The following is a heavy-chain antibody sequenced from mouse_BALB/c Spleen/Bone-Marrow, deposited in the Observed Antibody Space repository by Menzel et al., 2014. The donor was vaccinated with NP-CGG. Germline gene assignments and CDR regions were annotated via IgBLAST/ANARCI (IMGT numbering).Heavy chain of an antibody. V-gene: IGHV1S29*02. CDR3: TRSGYGNHWFAY. CDR2: IYPYNGGT. Sequence: EVQLQQSEPELVKPGASVKISCKASGYTFTDYNMHWVKQSHGKSLEWIGYIYPYNGGTGYNQKFKSKATLTVDNSSSTAYMELRSLTSEDSAVYYCTRSGYGNHWFAYWGQRTLVTAPA. D-gene: IGHD2-10*02. J-gene: IGHJ3*01. CDR1: GYTFTDYN.